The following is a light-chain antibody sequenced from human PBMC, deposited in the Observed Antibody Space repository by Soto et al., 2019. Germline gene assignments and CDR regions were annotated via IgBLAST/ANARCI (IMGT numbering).Light chain of an antibody. CDR3: QSYGSSLTRV. CDR2: RNS. CDR1: SSNIVAGYD. J-gene: IGLJ2*01. Sequence: QSVLTQPPSVSGAPGQRGTISCTWSSSNIVAGYDVHWYQQLPGTAPKLLIYRNSNRPSGVPDRFSGSKSGTSAHLAIFGLEAEDEADYYCQSYGSSLTRVFGGGTQLPVL. V-gene: IGLV1-40*01.